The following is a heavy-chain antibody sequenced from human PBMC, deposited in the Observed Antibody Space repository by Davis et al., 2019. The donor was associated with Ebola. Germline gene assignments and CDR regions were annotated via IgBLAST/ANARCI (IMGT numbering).Heavy chain of an antibody. D-gene: IGHD6-13*01. Sequence: GESLKIPCAASGFAVSSNYMTWVRQPPGKGLEWVSVIYDDGSAHYAEPVKGRFTIPRDKSKNTVYLQMNSLRAEDTALYYCARDYWDGIAGTYGMDVWGKGTTVIVSS. CDR1: GFAVSSNY. V-gene: IGHV3-53*01. CDR3: ARDYWDGIAGTYGMDV. CDR2: IYDDGSA. J-gene: IGHJ6*04.